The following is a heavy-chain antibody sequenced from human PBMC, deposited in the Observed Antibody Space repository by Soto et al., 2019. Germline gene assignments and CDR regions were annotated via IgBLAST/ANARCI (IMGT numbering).Heavy chain of an antibody. Sequence: PSVKVSCKASGYTFTSYPMHWVRQAPVQGLEWMGWINAGNGDTKYSQKFQGRVTITRDTSANTAYMELSSLRSEDTAVFYCARDWTHYDSSGPGDYWGQGTLVTVSS. D-gene: IGHD3-22*01. CDR3: ARDWTHYDSSGPGDY. CDR1: GYTFTSYP. J-gene: IGHJ4*02. V-gene: IGHV1-3*01. CDR2: INAGNGDT.